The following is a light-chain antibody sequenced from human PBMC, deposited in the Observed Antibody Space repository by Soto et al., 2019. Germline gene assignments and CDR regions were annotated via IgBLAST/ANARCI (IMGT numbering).Light chain of an antibody. CDR3: QQFGNPRT. V-gene: IGKV3-20*01. CDR1: QSVSSSY. CDR2: GAS. Sequence: EIVLTQSPGTLSLSPGERADLSCRASQSVSSSYLAWYQQKPGQAPRLLIDGASNRATGIPDRFSGSGSGTDFTLTISRLEPEDFAVYYCQQFGNPRTFGQGTKVEIK. J-gene: IGKJ1*01.